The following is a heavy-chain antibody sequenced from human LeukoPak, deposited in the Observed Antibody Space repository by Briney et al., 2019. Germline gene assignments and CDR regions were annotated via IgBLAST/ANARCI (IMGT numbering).Heavy chain of an antibody. Sequence: GASVKVSCKASGGTFSSYAISWVRQAPGQGLEWMGWINPNSGGTNYAQKFQGRVTMTRDTSISTAYMELSSVTAADTAVYYCVRAGASWIQLWLTWGQGTLVTVSS. CDR3: VRAGASWIQLWLT. V-gene: IGHV1-2*02. D-gene: IGHD5-18*01. CDR2: INPNSGGT. CDR1: GGTFSSYA. J-gene: IGHJ5*02.